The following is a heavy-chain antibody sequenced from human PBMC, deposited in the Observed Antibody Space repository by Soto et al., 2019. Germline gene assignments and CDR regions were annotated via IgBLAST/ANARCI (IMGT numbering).Heavy chain of an antibody. V-gene: IGHV4-34*01. D-gene: IGHD3-16*02. CDR1: GGSFSGYY. CDR3: ARGYYDYVWGSYRLYYFDY. J-gene: IGHJ4*02. CDR2: INHSGST. Sequence: SETLSLTCAVYGGSFSGYYWSWIRQPPGKGLEWIGEINHSGSTNYNPSLKSRVTISVDTSKNQFSLKLSSVAAADTAVYYCARGYYDYVWGSYRLYYFDYWGQGTLVTVSS.